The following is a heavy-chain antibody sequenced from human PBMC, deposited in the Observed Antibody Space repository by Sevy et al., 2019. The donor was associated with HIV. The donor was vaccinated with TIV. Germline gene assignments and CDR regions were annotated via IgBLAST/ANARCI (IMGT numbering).Heavy chain of an antibody. V-gene: IGHV4-34*01. D-gene: IGHD6-19*01. CDR1: GGSFSGFY. J-gene: IGHJ1*01. CDR2: INHSGST. Sequence: SETLSLTCAVYGGSFSGFYWSWIRQPPGKGLEWIGEINHSGSTNYNPSLKSRLTMSVDTSNNQFSLNLTSVTAADTAVYYCARVYSSDWYKYFQHWGQGTLVTVSS. CDR3: ARVYSSDWYKYFQH.